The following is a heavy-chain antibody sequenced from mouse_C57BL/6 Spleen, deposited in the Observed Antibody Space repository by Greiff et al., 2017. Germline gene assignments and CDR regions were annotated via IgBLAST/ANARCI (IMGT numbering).Heavy chain of an antibody. CDR1: GFTFSDYG. CDR2: ISSGSSTI. V-gene: IGHV5-17*01. CDR3: AKGYYGSRYYFDY. J-gene: IGHJ2*01. D-gene: IGHD1-1*01. Sequence: EVQLVESVGGLVKPGGSLKLSCAASGFTFSDYGMHWVRQAPEKGLEWVAYISSGSSTIYYADTVKGRFTISRDNAKNTLFLQMTSLRSEDTAMYYCAKGYYGSRYYFDYWGQGTTLTVSS.